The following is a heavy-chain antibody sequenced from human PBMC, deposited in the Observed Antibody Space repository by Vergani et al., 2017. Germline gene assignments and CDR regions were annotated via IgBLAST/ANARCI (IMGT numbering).Heavy chain of an antibody. J-gene: IGHJ4*02. D-gene: IGHD2-8*01. V-gene: IGHV3-21*04. Sequence: EVQLVESGGGLVKPGGSLRLSCAASGFTFSSYSMNWVRQAPGKGLEWVSSISSSSSYIYYADSVKGRFTISRDNSKNTLYLQMNSLRAEDTAVYYCASAEAIVLMVNWGQGTLVTVSS. CDR1: GFTFSSYS. CDR3: ASAEAIVLMVN. CDR2: ISSSSSYI.